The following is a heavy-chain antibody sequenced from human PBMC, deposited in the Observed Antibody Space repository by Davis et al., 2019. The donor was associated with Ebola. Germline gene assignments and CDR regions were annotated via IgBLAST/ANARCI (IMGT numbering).Heavy chain of an antibody. CDR3: ARVYTHYRFDY. V-gene: IGHV4-59*08. CDR1: GDSISHYY. D-gene: IGHD4-11*01. CDR2: VSYGGST. Sequence: PSETLSLTCTVSGDSISHYYWSWIRQPPGRGLEWIAYVSYGGSTDYNPSLKSRVTISMDTSKNQFSLKLNSVTAADTAIYFCARVYTHYRFDYWGQGTLVTVSP. J-gene: IGHJ4*02.